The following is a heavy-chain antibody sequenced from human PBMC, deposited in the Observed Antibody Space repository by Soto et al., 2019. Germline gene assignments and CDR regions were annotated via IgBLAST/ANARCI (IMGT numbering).Heavy chain of an antibody. D-gene: IGHD3-3*02. CDR1: GYTFANYG. CDR2: ITAYNGNT. V-gene: IGHV1-18*01. CDR3: ARISNSGFDY. Sequence: QVQLVQSGAEVKKPGASLKVSCKASGYTFANYGIIWVRQAPGQGLEWMGWITAYNGNTNFAQKLQGRVTMTTDTSTSTAYMQLRSLRSDDTAVYYCARISNSGFDYWGQGTLVTVSS. J-gene: IGHJ4*02.